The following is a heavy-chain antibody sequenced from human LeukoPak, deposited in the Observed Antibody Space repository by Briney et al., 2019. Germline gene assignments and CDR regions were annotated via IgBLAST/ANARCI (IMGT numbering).Heavy chain of an antibody. V-gene: IGHV1-24*01. D-gene: IGHD3-10*01. CDR1: GYTLTELS. Sequence: ASVKVSCEVSGYTLTELSMHWVRQAPGNGLEWMGRFDPEDGETIYAQTLQGRVTMTEDTSTDTAYMELSSLRSEDTAVYYCATEALDDSDSYFEYWGQGTLVTVSS. CDR3: ATEALDDSDSYFEY. J-gene: IGHJ4*02. CDR2: FDPEDGET.